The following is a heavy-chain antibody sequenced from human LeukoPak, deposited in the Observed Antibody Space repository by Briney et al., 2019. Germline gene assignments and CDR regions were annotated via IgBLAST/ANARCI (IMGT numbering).Heavy chain of an antibody. CDR3: AGGGYDYRY. D-gene: IGHD5-12*01. Sequence: KPSGTPSPTCPFSGASLRGYYWNWIRQPPREGLEWIGRIYSSGSTNYNPSLKSRVTMSVDTSKNQFSLRLSSVTAADTAVYYCAGGGYDYRYWGQGILVTVSS. V-gene: IGHV4-4*07. CDR2: IYSSGST. CDR1: GASLRGYY. J-gene: IGHJ4*02.